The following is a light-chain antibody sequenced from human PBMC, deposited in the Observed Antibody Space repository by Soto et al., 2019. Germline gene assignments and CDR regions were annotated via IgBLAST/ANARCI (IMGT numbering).Light chain of an antibody. V-gene: IGKV2-30*01. CDR2: KVS. CDR3: IQGTHWPYT. J-gene: IGKJ2*01. Sequence: DAVLTQSPLSLPVTLGQPASISCRSSQSLVYSAGNTYLTWFQQRPGQSPRRLIYKVSERDSGVPDRFSGRASGTDFTLEISRVEAEDVGVYYCIQGTHWPYTFGQGTKLEIK. CDR1: QSLVYSAGNTY.